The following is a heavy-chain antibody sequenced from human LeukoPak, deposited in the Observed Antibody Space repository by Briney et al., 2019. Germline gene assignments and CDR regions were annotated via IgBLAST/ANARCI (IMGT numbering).Heavy chain of an antibody. D-gene: IGHD4-23*01. Sequence: SETLSLTCTVSGGSISSYYWGWICQPPGKGLEWIGSIYYTGSTYYNPSLKSRVTISVDTSKNQFSLKLSSVTAADTAVYYCARLHYGGNYGYYYYYMDVWGKGTTVTISS. CDR3: ARLHYGGNYGYYYYYMDV. CDR2: IYYTGST. V-gene: IGHV4-39*01. J-gene: IGHJ6*03. CDR1: GGSISSYY.